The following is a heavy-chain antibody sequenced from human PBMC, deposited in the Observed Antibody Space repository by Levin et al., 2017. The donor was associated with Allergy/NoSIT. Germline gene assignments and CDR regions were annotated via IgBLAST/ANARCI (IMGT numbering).Heavy chain of an antibody. J-gene: IGHJ2*01. V-gene: IGHV3-72*01. Sequence: PGGSLRLSCVASGFIFSDYYMDWVRQAPGKGLEWVGRSRNKANSYTTVYAASVTGRFTVSRHDSNNSLFLQMNTLKTEDTAMYYCDRGGSSSPYYFDLWGRGTLFTVTS. CDR3: DRGGSSSPYYFDL. CDR1: GFIFSDYY. CDR2: SRNKANSYTT. D-gene: IGHD6-6*01.